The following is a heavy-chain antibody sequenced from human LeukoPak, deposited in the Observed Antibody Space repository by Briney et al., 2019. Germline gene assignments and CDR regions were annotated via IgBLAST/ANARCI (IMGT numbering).Heavy chain of an antibody. CDR2: IIPIFGTA. V-gene: IGHV1-69*05. D-gene: IGHD1-7*01. Sequence: SVKVSCKASGGTFSSYTISWVRQAPGQGLEWMGGIIPIFGTANYAQKFQGRVTITTDESTSTAYMELSSLRSEDTAVYYCARVPLPNYNRNYVDKYYFDYWGQGTLVTVSS. J-gene: IGHJ4*02. CDR1: GGTFSSYT. CDR3: ARVPLPNYNRNYVDKYYFDY.